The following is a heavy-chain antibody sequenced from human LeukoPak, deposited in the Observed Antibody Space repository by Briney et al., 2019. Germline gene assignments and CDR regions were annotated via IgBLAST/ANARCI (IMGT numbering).Heavy chain of an antibody. CDR2: IIPIFGTA. CDR3: ARDPPLEYYDSSGYYHGGFDY. Sequence: ASVKVSCKASGGTFSSYAISWVRQAPGQGLVWMGGIIPIFGTANYAQKFQGRVTITADESTSSAYMELSSLRSEDTAVYYCARDPPLEYYDSSGYYHGGFDYWGQGTLVTVSS. V-gene: IGHV1-69*13. D-gene: IGHD3-22*01. CDR1: GGTFSSYA. J-gene: IGHJ4*02.